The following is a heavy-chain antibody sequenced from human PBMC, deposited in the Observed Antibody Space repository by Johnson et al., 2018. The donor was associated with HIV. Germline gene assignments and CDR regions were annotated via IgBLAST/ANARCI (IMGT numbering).Heavy chain of an antibody. CDR1: GFTFNRYG. Sequence: QVQLVESGGGVVQPGRSLRVSCAASGFTFNRYGMHWVRQAPGKGLEWVALISYDGTDTYYADSVKGRFSISRDNSKNTLYLQMNSLRAEDTALYYCAKDLRSSSWPPGAFDIWGQGTMVTVSS. J-gene: IGHJ3*02. V-gene: IGHV3-30*18. CDR2: ISYDGTDT. D-gene: IGHD6-13*01. CDR3: AKDLRSSSWPPGAFDI.